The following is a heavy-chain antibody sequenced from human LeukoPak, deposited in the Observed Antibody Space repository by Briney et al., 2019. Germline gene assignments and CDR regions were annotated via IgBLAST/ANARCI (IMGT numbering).Heavy chain of an antibody. CDR1: GGSISSYY. J-gene: IGHJ4*02. V-gene: IGHV4-59*01. CDR2: IYYSGSI. D-gene: IGHD5-18*01. CDR3: ARARYSYGYSNFDY. Sequence: SETLSLTCTVSGGSISSYYWSWIRQPPGKGLEWIGYIYYSGSINYNPSLKSRVTISVDTSKNQFSLKLSSVTAADTAVYYCARARYSYGYSNFDYWGQGTLVTVSS.